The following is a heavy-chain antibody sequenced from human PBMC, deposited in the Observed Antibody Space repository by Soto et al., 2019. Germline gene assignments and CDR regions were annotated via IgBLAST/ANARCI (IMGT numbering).Heavy chain of an antibody. CDR1: GGTFSSYA. V-gene: IGHV1-69*01. CDR2: IIPIFGTA. Sequence: QVQLVQSGAEVKKPGSSVKVSCKASGGTFSSYAISWVRQAPGQGLEWMGGIIPIFGTANYAQKFQGRVTITADESTSTAYMELSSLRSEDTAVYYCARAMRLGLGELSLYPHFDYWGQGTLVTVSS. J-gene: IGHJ4*02. CDR3: ARAMRLGLGELSLYPHFDY. D-gene: IGHD3-16*02.